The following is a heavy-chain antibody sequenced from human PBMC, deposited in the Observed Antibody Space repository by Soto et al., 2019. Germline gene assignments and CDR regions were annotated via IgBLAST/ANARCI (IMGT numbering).Heavy chain of an antibody. CDR3: ARIAARPNGMDV. CDR2: IYYSGST. Sequence: SETLSLTCTVSGGSISSYYWSWIRQHPGKGLEWIGYIYYSGSTYYNPSLKSRVTISVDTPKNQFSLKLSSVTAADTAVYYCARIAARPNGMDVWGQGTTVTVSS. CDR1: GGSISSYY. V-gene: IGHV4-59*06. J-gene: IGHJ6*02. D-gene: IGHD6-6*01.